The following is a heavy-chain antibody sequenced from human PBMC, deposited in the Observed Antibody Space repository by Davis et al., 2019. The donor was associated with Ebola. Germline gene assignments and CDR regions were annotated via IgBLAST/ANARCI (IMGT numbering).Heavy chain of an antibody. CDR2: INHSGST. V-gene: IGHV4-34*01. Sequence: MPSETLSLTCAVYGGSFSGYYWSWIRQPPGKGLEWIGEINHSGSTNYNPSLKSRVTISVDTSKNQFSLKLSSVTAADTAVYYCARWDSSGWPYYGMDVWGQGTTVTVSS. D-gene: IGHD6-19*01. CDR1: GGSFSGYY. J-gene: IGHJ6*02. CDR3: ARWDSSGWPYYGMDV.